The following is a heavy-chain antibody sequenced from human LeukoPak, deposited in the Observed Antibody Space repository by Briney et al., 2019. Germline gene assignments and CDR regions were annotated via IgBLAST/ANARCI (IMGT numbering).Heavy chain of an antibody. CDR2: INHSGST. Sequence: SETLSLTCAVYGGSFSGYYWSWIRQPPGKGLEWIGEINHSGSTNYNPSLKTRVTISVDTSKNQFSLNVSSVTAADAAVYYCARGRSADPSGYDPTDLDYWGQGTLVTVSS. V-gene: IGHV4-34*01. D-gene: IGHD5-12*01. CDR1: GGSFSGYY. J-gene: IGHJ4*02. CDR3: ARGRSADPSGYDPTDLDY.